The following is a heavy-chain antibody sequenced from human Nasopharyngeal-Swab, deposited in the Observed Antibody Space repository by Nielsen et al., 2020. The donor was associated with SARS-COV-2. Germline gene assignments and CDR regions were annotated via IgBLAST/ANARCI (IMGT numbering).Heavy chain of an antibody. V-gene: IGHV4-59*01. J-gene: IGHJ4*02. Sequence: SETLSLTCTVSGGSISSYYWSWIRQPPGKGLGWIGYIYYSGSNNYNPSLKSRVTISVDTSKTQFSLKLSSVTAADTALYYCARGGGSSSWVDYWGQGTLVTVSS. D-gene: IGHD6-13*01. CDR1: GGSISSYY. CDR2: IYYSGSN. CDR3: ARGGGSSSWVDY.